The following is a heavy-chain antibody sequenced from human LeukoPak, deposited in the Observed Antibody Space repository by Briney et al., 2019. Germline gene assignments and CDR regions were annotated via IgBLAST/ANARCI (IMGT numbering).Heavy chain of an antibody. V-gene: IGHV1-2*02. CDR2: INPNSGGT. CDR1: GYTFTGYY. Sequence: GASVKVSCKASGYTFTGYYMHWVRQAPGQGLEWMGWINPNSGGTNYAQKFQGRVTMTRDTSFSTAYMELSRLRSDDTAVYYCARGGWEPAAKNYYYYMDVWGKGTTVTVSS. D-gene: IGHD2-2*01. CDR3: ARGGWEPAAKNYYYYMDV. J-gene: IGHJ6*03.